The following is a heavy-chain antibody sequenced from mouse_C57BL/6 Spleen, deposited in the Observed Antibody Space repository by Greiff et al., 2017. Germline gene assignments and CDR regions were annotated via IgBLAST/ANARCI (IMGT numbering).Heavy chain of an antibody. D-gene: IGHD1-1*01. Sequence: EVKLVESEGGLVQPGSSMKLSCTASGFTFSDYYMAWVRQVPEKGLEWVANINYDGSSTYYLDSLKSRFIISRDNAKNILYLQMSSLKSEDTATYYCARGIWYYGSSYRGYYFDYWGQGTTLTVSS. CDR3: ARGIWYYGSSYRGYYFDY. V-gene: IGHV5-16*01. J-gene: IGHJ2*01. CDR2: INYDGSST. CDR1: GFTFSDYY.